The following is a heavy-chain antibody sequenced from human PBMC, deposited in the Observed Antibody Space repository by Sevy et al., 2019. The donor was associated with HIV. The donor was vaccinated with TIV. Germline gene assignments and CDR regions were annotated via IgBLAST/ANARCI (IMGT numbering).Heavy chain of an antibody. V-gene: IGHV4-59*01. Sequence: SETLSLTCTVSGDSIIDYYWSWIRQPPGKGLEWIGYIHNRGRYNYNPSLKSRVTISGDVSKNQFSLKLSSVTAADTADYYCARDTSGYSSGWYPYYHYYGIDVWGQGTTVTVSS. CDR3: ARDTSGYSSGWYPYYHYYGIDV. CDR1: GDSIIDYY. CDR2: IHNRGRY. D-gene: IGHD6-19*01. J-gene: IGHJ6*02.